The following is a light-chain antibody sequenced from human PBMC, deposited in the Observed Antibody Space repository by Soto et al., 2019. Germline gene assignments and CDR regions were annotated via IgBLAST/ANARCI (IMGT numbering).Light chain of an antibody. CDR1: QSVTSY. Sequence: EIVLTQSPATLSLSPGERATVSCRASQSVTSYLVWYQQKPGQAPRLLIYDASNRATGIPARFTGSGSGTDFTLTISSLEPEDFAVYYCQHRYNWPFTFGQGTRLEIK. CDR2: DAS. CDR3: QHRYNWPFT. V-gene: IGKV3-11*01. J-gene: IGKJ5*01.